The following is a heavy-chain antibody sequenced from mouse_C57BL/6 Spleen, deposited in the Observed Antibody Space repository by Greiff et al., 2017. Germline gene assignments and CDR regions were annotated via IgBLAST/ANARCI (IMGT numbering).Heavy chain of an antibody. CDR1: GYTFTSYW. CDR2: IDPSDSYT. V-gene: IGHV1-59*01. J-gene: IGHJ1*03. Sequence: VQLQQPGAELVRPGTSVKLSCKASGYTFTSYWMHWVKQRPGQGLEWIGVIDPSDSYTNYNQKFKGKATLTVDTSSSTAYMQLSSLTSEDSAVYYCARDHGSSYEYFGVWGTGTTVTVSS. CDR3: ARDHGSSYEYFGV. D-gene: IGHD1-1*01.